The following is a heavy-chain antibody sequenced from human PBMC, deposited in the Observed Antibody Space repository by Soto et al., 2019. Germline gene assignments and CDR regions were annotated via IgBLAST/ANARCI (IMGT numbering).Heavy chain of an antibody. V-gene: IGHV1-18*01. CDR2: VSAYNGNT. Sequence: QVQLVQSGAEVKKPGASVKVSCKASGYTFTSYGISWVRQAPGQGLEWMGWVSAYNGNTNYAQKLQGRVTMTTDTSTSTAYMELRSLRSDDTAVYYCAREVSSPDSSGWYGFYYYYGMDVWGQGTTVTVSS. CDR1: GYTFTSYG. D-gene: IGHD6-19*01. J-gene: IGHJ6*02. CDR3: AREVSSPDSSGWYGFYYYYGMDV.